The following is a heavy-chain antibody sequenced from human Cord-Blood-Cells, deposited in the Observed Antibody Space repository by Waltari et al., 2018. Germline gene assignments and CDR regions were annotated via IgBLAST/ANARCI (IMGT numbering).Heavy chain of an antibody. CDR3: ARVPRYSYGYYYYYGMDV. D-gene: IGHD5-18*01. CDR1: GGSFSGYY. CDR2: INHSGST. J-gene: IGHJ6*02. V-gene: IGHV4-34*01. Sequence: QVQLQQWGAGLLKPSETLSLTCAVYGGSFSGYYWSWIRQPPGKGLEWIGEINHSGSTNYNPSLKSRVTISVDTSKNQFSLKLSSVTAADTAVYYCARVPRYSYGYYYYYGMDVWGQGTTVTVSS.